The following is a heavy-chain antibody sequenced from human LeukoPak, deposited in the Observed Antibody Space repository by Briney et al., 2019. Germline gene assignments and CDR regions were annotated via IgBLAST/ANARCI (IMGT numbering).Heavy chain of an antibody. CDR3: ARHGSTGTWSAMAY. V-gene: IGHV5-51*01. CDR2: IHPGKSET. J-gene: IGHJ4*02. D-gene: IGHD6-13*01. Sequence: GESLKISCKGSGYSFTNYWIAWVRQMPGKGLEWMGIIHPGKSETRYSPSFQGQVTISADKSTRTAYLQWNSLKTSDSGMYFCARHGSTGTWSAMAYWGRGTLVTVSS. CDR1: GYSFTNYW.